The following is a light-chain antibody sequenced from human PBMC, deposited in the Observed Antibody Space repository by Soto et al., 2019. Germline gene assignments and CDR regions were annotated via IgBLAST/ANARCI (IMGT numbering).Light chain of an antibody. J-gene: IGKJ5*01. CDR1: QSVSSSY. V-gene: IGKV3-20*01. CDR2: GAS. Sequence: EIVLTQFPGTLSLSPGERATLSCRASQSVSSSYLAWYQQKPGQAPRPLIYGASTRAAGIPARFSGDGPGTDFPLTISRLEPEDFAVYYCQQYGTSAITFGQGTRLE. CDR3: QQYGTSAIT.